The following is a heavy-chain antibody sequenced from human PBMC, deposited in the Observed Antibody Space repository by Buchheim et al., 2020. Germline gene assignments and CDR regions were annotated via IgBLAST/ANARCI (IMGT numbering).Heavy chain of an antibody. D-gene: IGHD3-22*01. CDR2: INPSGDGT. V-gene: IGHV1-46*01. CDR3: ARERYYYDSSGYRRAWSFDY. CDR1: GYTFTSNY. Sequence: QVQVVESGAEVKKPGASVKVSCKASGYTFTSNYMHWVRQAPGQGLEWMGGINPSGDGTSYAQRFQERVTMTRDTSTSTVYMELSSLRSEDTALYYCARERYYYDSSGYRRAWSFDYWGQGTL. J-gene: IGHJ4*02.